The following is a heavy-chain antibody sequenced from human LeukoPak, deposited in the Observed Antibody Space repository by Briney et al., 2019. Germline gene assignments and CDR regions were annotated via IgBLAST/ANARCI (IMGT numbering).Heavy chain of an antibody. CDR3: AKDRPNYYGSNGHYYRRDGDY. V-gene: IGHV3-23*01. J-gene: IGHJ4*02. D-gene: IGHD3-22*01. CDR1: GFTFSIYA. CDR2: ITSSGDGT. Sequence: QPGGSLRLSCAASGFTFSIYAMSWVRQAPGKGLQWVSSITSSGDGTYYADSVKGRFTISRENSENMLYLQMNSLRVEDTAVYFCAKDRPNYYGSNGHYYRRDGDYWGQGTLVTVSS.